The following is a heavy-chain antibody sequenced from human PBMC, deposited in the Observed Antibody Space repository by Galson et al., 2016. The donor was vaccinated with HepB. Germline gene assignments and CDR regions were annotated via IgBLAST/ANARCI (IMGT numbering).Heavy chain of an antibody. CDR2: ISKDGTRT. CDR1: GFPLSSYW. D-gene: IGHD4-17*01. Sequence: SLRLSCAASGFPLSSYWMQWVRQTPGKGLVWVSRISKDGTRTGYADSVKGRFTVFRDNAKNTVYLQMNSLRVEDTAVYYCAREEATVTIATDQWGQGTLVAVSS. CDR3: AREEATVTIATDQ. J-gene: IGHJ4*02. V-gene: IGHV3-74*01.